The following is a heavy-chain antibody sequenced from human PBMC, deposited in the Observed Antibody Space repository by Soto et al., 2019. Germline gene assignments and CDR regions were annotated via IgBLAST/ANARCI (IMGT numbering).Heavy chain of an antibody. CDR1: GYTFTSYD. V-gene: IGHV1-8*01. CDR3: ASGLRFLQSSQLPKYYYKMDV. Sequence: QVQLVQPGAEVKKPGASVKVSCKAVGYTFTSYDINWVRQATGQGLEWMGWMNPNNGNTEYAERFQGRVTMTTNTSINTAYMELSSLRFEDTVVYYCASGLRFLQSSQLPKYYYKMDVWGKGTTVTVSS. J-gene: IGHJ6*04. CDR2: MNPNNGNT. D-gene: IGHD3-10*01.